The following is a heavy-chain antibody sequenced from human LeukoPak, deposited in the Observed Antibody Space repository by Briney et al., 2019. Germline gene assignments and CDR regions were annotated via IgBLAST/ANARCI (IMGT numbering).Heavy chain of an antibody. J-gene: IGHJ4*02. Sequence: PGESMRLSCAASVFDFTSNSMGWVRQAPWKGLEWVSVLTGDGNTYYADSVKGRFTNSRDDSKNTLFLQMNSLRAEDTAVYFCAKVKWKLIGYFDYWGQGTLVTVSS. CDR1: VFDFTSNS. CDR2: LTGDGNT. V-gene: IGHV3-23*01. CDR3: AKVKWKLIGYFDY. D-gene: IGHD1-20*01.